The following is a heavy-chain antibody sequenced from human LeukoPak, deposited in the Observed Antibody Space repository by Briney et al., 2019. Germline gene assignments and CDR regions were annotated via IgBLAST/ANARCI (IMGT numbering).Heavy chain of an antibody. D-gene: IGHD5-18*01. CDR3: ARDRGYSYGQFNWFDP. CDR1: GFTFSSYS. Sequence: GGSLRLSCAASGFTFSSYSMNWVRQAPGKGLEWVSSISSSSSYIYYADSVKGRFTISGDNAKNSLYLQMNSLRAEDTAVYYCARDRGYSYGQFNWFDPWGQGTLVTVSS. CDR2: ISSSSSYI. V-gene: IGHV3-21*01. J-gene: IGHJ5*02.